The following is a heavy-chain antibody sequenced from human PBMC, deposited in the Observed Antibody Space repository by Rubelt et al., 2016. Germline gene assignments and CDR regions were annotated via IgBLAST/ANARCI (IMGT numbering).Heavy chain of an antibody. D-gene: IGHD6-19*01. CDR3: AKPYSSGWYYFDY. V-gene: IGHV1-18*01. Sequence: QVQLVQSGAEVKKPGASVKVSCKASGYTFTSYGISWVRQAPGQGLEWMGWISAYNGNTNYGQELQCRVTMTTATSTRTAYMELRGLGSDDTAVYYCAKPYSSGWYYFDYWGQGTLVTVSS. CDR1: GYTFTSYG. J-gene: IGHJ4*02. CDR2: ISAYNGNT.